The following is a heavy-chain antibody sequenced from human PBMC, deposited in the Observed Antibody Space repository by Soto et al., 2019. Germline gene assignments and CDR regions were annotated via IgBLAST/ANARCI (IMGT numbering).Heavy chain of an antibody. CDR1: GFTLSAYW. J-gene: IGHJ4*02. V-gene: IGHV3-74*03. Sequence: LRLSCAASGFTLSAYWMHWVRQAPGRGLEWVSRLSSDGFGTAYADSVKGRFHISRDNARNTLFLQMNGLRAEDTAVYYCARDLGGPDYWGRGTLVTVSS. CDR2: LSSDGFGT. CDR3: ARDLGGPDY. D-gene: IGHD3-16*01.